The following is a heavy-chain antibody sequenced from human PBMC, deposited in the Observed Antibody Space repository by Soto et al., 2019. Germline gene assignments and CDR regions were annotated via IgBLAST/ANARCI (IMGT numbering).Heavy chain of an antibody. CDR3: ARDATWYSSGGGYYFDY. CDR1: GGTFSSYA. Sequence: QVQLVQSGAEVKKPGSSVKVSCKASGGTFSSYAISWVRQAPGQGLEWMGGIIPIFGTANYAQKFQGRGTITADESTSTAYMELRRLRSEDTAVYYCARDATWYSSGGGYYFDYWGQGTLVTVSS. V-gene: IGHV1-69*12. CDR2: IIPIFGTA. J-gene: IGHJ4*02. D-gene: IGHD6-19*01.